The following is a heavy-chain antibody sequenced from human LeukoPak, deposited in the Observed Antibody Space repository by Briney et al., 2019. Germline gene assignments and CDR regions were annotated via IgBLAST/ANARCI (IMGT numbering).Heavy chain of an antibody. Sequence: SETLSLTCTVSGGSISSSSYYWGWIRQPPGKGLEWIGSIYYSGSTNYNPSLKSRVTISVDTSKNQFSLKLSSVTAADTAVYYCARDRIAVAHRAAFDIWGQGTMVTVSS. CDR2: IYYSGST. V-gene: IGHV4-39*07. CDR1: GGSISSSSYY. J-gene: IGHJ3*02. CDR3: ARDRIAVAHRAAFDI. D-gene: IGHD6-19*01.